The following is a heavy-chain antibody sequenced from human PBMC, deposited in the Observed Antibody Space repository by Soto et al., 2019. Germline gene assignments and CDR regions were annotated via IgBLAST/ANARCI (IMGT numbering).Heavy chain of an antibody. CDR2: IYGGGST. CDR3: ARVPGGGILNY. J-gene: IGHJ4*02. CDR1: GFTVSSSY. V-gene: IGHV3-66*01. D-gene: IGHD2-15*01. Sequence: GSLRLSCAASGFTVSSSYMNWVRQAPGKGLEWVSLIYGGGSTYYADSVKGRFTISRDNSKNTLYLQMNSLRAEDTAVYYCARVPGGGILNYWGQGTLVTAPQ.